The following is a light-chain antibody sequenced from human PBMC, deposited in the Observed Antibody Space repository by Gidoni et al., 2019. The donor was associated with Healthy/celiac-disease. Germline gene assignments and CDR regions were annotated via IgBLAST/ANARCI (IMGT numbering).Light chain of an antibody. CDR3: NSRDSSGNHHVL. CDR1: SLRRFY. V-gene: IGLV3-19*01. Sequence: SSELTQDPTVSVALGQTVRITCQGDSLRRFYASWYQQKPGQAPVLVIYGKNNRPSGIPDRFSGSSSGNTASLTITGAQAEDEADYYCNSRDSSGNHHVLFGGGTKLTVL. J-gene: IGLJ2*01. CDR2: GKN.